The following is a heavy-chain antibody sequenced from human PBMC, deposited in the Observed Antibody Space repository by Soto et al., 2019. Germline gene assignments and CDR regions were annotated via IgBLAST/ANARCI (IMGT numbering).Heavy chain of an antibody. D-gene: IGHD3-22*01. J-gene: IGHJ1*01. CDR1: GFTLSTYS. Sequence: VQLVESGGGVVHPGRSLRLSCAASGFTLSTYSMHWVRQAPGKGPEWISYISSSGSSIYYADSVKGRFTISRDNAWNSLHLQMNSLRVEDTAVYYCARDGYDTSGDSEYFQYWGQGTLVTVSS. CDR3: ARDGYDTSGDSEYFQY. V-gene: IGHV3-48*03. CDR2: ISSSGSSI.